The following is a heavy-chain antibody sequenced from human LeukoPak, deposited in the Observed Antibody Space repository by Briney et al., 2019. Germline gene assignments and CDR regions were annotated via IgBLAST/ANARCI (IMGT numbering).Heavy chain of an antibody. V-gene: IGHV7-4-1*02. CDR2: INTNTGNP. D-gene: IGHD4-11*01. CDR3: ARELTADYSNYVGWFDP. J-gene: IGHJ5*02. Sequence: ASVKVSCKASGYTFTSYAMNWVRQAPGQGLEWMGWINTNTGNPTYAQGFTGRFVFSLDTSVSTAYLQISSLKAEDTAVYYCARELTADYSNYVGWFDPWGQGTLVTVSS. CDR1: GYTFTSYA.